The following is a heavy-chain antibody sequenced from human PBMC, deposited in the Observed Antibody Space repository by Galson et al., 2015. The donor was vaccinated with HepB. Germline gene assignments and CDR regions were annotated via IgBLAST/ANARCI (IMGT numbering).Heavy chain of an antibody. D-gene: IGHD6-6*01. J-gene: IGHJ4*02. Sequence: CAISGDSVSSNSAAWNWIRQSPSRGLEWLGRTYYRSKWYNDYAVSVKSRITINPDTSKNQFSLQLYSVTPEDTAVYYCARGRGIAARPFPFDYWGQGTLVTVSS. CDR1: GDSVSSNSAA. V-gene: IGHV6-1*01. CDR3: ARGRGIAARPFPFDY. CDR2: TYYRSKWYN.